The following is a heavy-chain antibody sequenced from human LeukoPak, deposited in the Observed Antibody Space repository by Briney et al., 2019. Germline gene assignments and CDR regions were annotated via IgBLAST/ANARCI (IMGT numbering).Heavy chain of an antibody. V-gene: IGHV4-59*01. D-gene: IGHD6-13*01. Sequence: SETLSLTCTVSGGSISSYYWSWIRQPPGKGLEWIGYIYYSGSTNYNPSLKSRVTISVDTSKNQFSLKLSSVTAADTAVYYCARGQAAGTYWGQGTLVTVSS. CDR2: IYYSGST. CDR3: ARGQAAGTY. CDR1: GGSISSYY. J-gene: IGHJ4*02.